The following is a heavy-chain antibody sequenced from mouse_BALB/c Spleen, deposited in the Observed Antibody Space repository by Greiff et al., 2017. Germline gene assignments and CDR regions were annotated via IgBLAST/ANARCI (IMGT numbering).Heavy chain of an antibody. D-gene: IGHD1-1*01. Sequence: EVQLVESGGGLVKPGGSLKLSCAASGFTFSSYVMSWVRQSPEKRLEWVAEISSGGSYTYYPDTVTGRFTISRDNAKNTLYLEMSSLRSEDTAMYYCARDDGSSHFDYWGQGTTLTVSS. CDR1: GFTFSSYV. V-gene: IGHV5-9-4*01. CDR3: ARDDGSSHFDY. J-gene: IGHJ2*01. CDR2: ISSGGSYT.